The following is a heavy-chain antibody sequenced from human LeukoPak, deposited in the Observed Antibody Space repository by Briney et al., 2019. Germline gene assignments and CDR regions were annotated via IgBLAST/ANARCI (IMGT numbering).Heavy chain of an antibody. J-gene: IGHJ4*02. D-gene: IGHD1-1*01. CDR2: IYYSGST. V-gene: IGHV4-59*01. Sequence: PSETLSLTCTVSGGSISSYYWSWIRQPPGKGLEWIGYIYYSGSTNYNPSLKSRVTISVDTSKNQFSLKLSSVTAADTAVYYCARWNDGNHHFDCWGQGTLVTVSA. CDR3: ARWNDGNHHFDC. CDR1: GGSISSYY.